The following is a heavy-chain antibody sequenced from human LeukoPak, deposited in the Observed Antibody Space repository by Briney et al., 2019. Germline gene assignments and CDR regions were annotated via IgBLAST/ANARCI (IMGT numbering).Heavy chain of an antibody. CDR1: EFTFSSYW. CDR3: ARPAAASWYFDL. CDR2: INSDGGMT. V-gene: IGHV3-74*01. D-gene: IGHD6-13*01. Sequence: PGGSLRLSCAASEFTFSSYWMHWVRQAPGKGLVWVSRINSDGGMTTYADSVRGRFTISRDNAKNTMYLQMNSLRAEDTAVYYCARPAAASWYFDLWGRGTLVTVSS. J-gene: IGHJ2*01.